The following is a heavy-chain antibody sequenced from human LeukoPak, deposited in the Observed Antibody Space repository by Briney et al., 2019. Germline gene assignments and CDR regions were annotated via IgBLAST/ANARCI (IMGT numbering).Heavy chain of an antibody. D-gene: IGHD1-26*01. V-gene: IGHV4-59*08. CDR1: GGSISSNY. CDR2: INYSGST. J-gene: IGHJ4*02. Sequence: SETLSLTCTVSGGSISSNYWSWIRQPPGQGLEWIGYINYSGSTNYIPSLKSRVSLPVDTSKKQFSLKLSSVTAADTAVYYCARQKWELQAPYFDYWGRGTLVTVSS. CDR3: ARQKWELQAPYFDY.